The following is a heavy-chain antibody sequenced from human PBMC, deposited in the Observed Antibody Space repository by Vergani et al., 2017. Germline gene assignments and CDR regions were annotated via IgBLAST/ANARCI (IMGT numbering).Heavy chain of an antibody. D-gene: IGHD2-2*02. Sequence: QVQLQQWGAGLLKPPETLSLTCAVYGGSFSGYYWSWIRQPPGKGLEWIGEINHSGSTNYNPSLKSRVTISVDTSKNQFSLKLSSVTAADTAVYYCARGAILGWFDPWGQGTLVTVSS. CDR2: INHSGST. CDR1: GGSFSGYY. V-gene: IGHV4-34*01. J-gene: IGHJ5*02. CDR3: ARGAILGWFDP.